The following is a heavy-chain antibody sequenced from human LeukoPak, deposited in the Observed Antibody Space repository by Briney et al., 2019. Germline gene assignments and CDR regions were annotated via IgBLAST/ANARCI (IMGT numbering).Heavy chain of an antibody. CDR2: INPNSGGT. CDR1: GYTFTGYY. Sequence: ASVKVSCKASGYTFTGYYMHWVRQAPGQGLEWMGWINPNSGGTNYAQKFQGRVTMTRDTSISTAYMELSRLRSDDTAVYYCARDWDPHYYDSSGAHGYWGQGTLVTVSS. D-gene: IGHD3-22*01. CDR3: ARDWDPHYYDSSGAHGY. J-gene: IGHJ4*02. V-gene: IGHV1-2*02.